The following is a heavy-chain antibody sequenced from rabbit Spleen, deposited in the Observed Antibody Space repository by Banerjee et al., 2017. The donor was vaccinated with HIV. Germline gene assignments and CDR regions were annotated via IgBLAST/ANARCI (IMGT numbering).Heavy chain of an antibody. D-gene: IGHD8-1*01. CDR1: GFTISSTYW. CDR2: IDDVDGST. J-gene: IGHJ6*01. V-gene: IGHV1S40*01. Sequence: QSLEESGGDLVKPGASLTLTCKASGFTISSTYWICWVRQAPGKGLEWIACIDDVDGSTYYASWAKGRFSSSKTSSTTVTLQMTSLTAADTAIYFCARDTGSSFSSYGMDLWG. CDR3: ARDTGSSFSSYGMDL.